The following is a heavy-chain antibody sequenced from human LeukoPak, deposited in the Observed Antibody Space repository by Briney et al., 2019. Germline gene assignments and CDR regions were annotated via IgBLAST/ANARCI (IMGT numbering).Heavy chain of an antibody. Sequence: GGSLRLSCAASGFTFSTYSMNWVRQAPGKGLEWVANIKQDGSEKYYADSVKGRFTISRDNAKNSLYLQMNSLRAEDTAVYYCASLAAADVFDYWGQGTLVTVSS. CDR1: GFTFSTYS. D-gene: IGHD6-13*01. CDR3: ASLAAADVFDY. CDR2: IKQDGSEK. V-gene: IGHV3-7*01. J-gene: IGHJ4*02.